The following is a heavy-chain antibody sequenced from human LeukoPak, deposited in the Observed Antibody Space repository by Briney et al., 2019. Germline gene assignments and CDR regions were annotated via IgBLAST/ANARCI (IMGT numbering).Heavy chain of an antibody. CDR1: GYTFTSYG. D-gene: IGHD6-19*01. V-gene: IGHV1-18*01. J-gene: IGHJ4*02. CDR3: ARDLYSSGWSLADY. Sequence: ASVKVSCKASGYTFTSYGISWVRQAPGQGLEWMGWISAYNGNTNYAQKLQGRVTMTTDTSTSTDYMELRSLRSDDTAVYYWARDLYSSGWSLADYWGQGTLVTVSS. CDR2: ISAYNGNT.